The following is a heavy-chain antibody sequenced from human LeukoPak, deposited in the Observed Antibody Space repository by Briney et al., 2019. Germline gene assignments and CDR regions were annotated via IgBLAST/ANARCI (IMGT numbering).Heavy chain of an antibody. J-gene: IGHJ1*01. CDR2: VQHIGGET. V-gene: IGHV3-7*01. CDR3: ATYSILNAREFRY. D-gene: IGHD4-11*01. CDR1: GFTFSSYT. Sequence: GGSPRLSCAAPGFTFSSYTMNWVRQAPGKGLEWVANVQHIGGETYYVDSVKGRFTISRDNAKNSVYLQMNSLGADDTAVYYCATYSILNAREFRYWGQGTLVTVTS.